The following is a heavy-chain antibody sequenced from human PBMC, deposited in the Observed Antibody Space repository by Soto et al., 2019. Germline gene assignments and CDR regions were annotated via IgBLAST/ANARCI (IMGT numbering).Heavy chain of an antibody. CDR2: INHSGST. D-gene: IGHD3-10*01. V-gene: IGHV4-34*01. J-gene: IGHJ6*02. CDR3: ARDQAGSGSYSLYYYYYGMDV. CDR1: GGSFSGYY. Sequence: SETLSLTCAVYGGSFSGYYWSWIRQPPGKGLEWIGEINHSGSTNYNPSLKSRVTISVDTSKNQFSLRLSSVTAADTAVYYCARDQAGSGSYSLYYYYYGMDVWGQGTTVTVSS.